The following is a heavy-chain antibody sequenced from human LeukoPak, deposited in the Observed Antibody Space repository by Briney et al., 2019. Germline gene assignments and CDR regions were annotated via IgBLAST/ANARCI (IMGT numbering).Heavy chain of an antibody. CDR2: IYYSGSP. J-gene: IGHJ5*02. CDR1: GGSISSGDYY. Sequence: SETLSLTCTVSGGSISSGDYYWSWIRQPPGKGLEWIGYIYYSGSPYYNPSLKSRVTISVDMSKNQFSLKLSSVTAADTAVYYCARGGGYSYGRGLYEFDPWGQGTLVTVSS. CDR3: ARGGGYSYGRGLYEFDP. D-gene: IGHD5-18*01. V-gene: IGHV4-30-4*01.